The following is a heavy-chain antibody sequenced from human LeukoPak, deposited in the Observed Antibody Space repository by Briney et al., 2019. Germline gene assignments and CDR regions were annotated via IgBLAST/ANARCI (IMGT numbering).Heavy chain of an antibody. D-gene: IGHD5-24*01. CDR2: LNPNTGHA. V-gene: IGHV1-2*06. Sequence: ASVKVSCKVVAYDFTGYYIHWVRQAPGQWPEWMGRLNPNTGHAVYAFKFQGRVTITRDTSSNTAYMEVTRLTSDDTALYYCAKDRDGADRIVLWGQGTLVTVSS. J-gene: IGHJ4*02. CDR1: AYDFTGYY. CDR3: AKDRDGADRIVL.